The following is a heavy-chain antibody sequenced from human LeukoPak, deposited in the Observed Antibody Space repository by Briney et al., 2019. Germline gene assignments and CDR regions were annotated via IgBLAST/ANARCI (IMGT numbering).Heavy chain of an antibody. CDR3: ARGSVYNWNPNWFDP. CDR2: IYTSGST. Sequence: SETLSLTCTVSGGSISSGSYYWSWIRQPAGKGLEWIGRIYTSGSTYYSPSLKSRVTIVVDTSKNQLSLKLSSVTAADTAVYYCARGSVYNWNPNWFDPWGQGTLVTVSS. J-gene: IGHJ5*02. D-gene: IGHD1-20*01. CDR1: GGSISSGSYY. V-gene: IGHV4-61*02.